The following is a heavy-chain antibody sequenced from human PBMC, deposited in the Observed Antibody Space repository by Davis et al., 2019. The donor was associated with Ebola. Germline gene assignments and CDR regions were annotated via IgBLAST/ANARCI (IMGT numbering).Heavy chain of an antibody. Sequence: HTGGSLRLSCAASGFTFSSYWMHWVRQAPGKGLVWVSRINSDGSSTSYAASVKGRFTISRDNAKNTLYLQMNSLRAEDTAVYYCARWGPLWFGDPGAFDYWGQGTLVTVSS. CDR3: ARWGPLWFGDPGAFDY. J-gene: IGHJ4*02. CDR2: INSDGSST. CDR1: GFTFSSYW. V-gene: IGHV3-74*01. D-gene: IGHD3-10*01.